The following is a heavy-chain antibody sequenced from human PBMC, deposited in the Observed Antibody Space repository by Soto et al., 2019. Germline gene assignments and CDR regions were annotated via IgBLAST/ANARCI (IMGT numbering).Heavy chain of an antibody. CDR1: GGSISSSSYY. CDR2: IYYSGST. Sequence: QLQLQESGPGLVKPSETLSLTCTVSGGSISSSSYYWGWIRQPPGKGLEWIGSIYYSGSTYYNPSLKSRVTISVDTSKNRFALKLSSVTAADRAVYYCASRYYYASGMTGFDPWGQGTLVTVSS. V-gene: IGHV4-39*01. D-gene: IGHD3-10*01. J-gene: IGHJ5*02. CDR3: ASRYYYASGMTGFDP.